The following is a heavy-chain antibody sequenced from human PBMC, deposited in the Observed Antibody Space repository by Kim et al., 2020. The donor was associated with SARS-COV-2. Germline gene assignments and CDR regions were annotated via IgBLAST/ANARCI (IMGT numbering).Heavy chain of an antibody. CDR3: ARESGYCTNGVCYTLDY. J-gene: IGHJ4*02. Sequence: SVKVSCKASGGTFSSYAISWVRQAPGQGLEWMGGIIPIFGTANYAQKFQGRVTITADESTSTAYMELSSLRSEDTAVYYCARESGYCTNGVCYTLDYWGQGTLVTVSS. CDR1: GGTFSSYA. CDR2: IIPIFGTA. D-gene: IGHD2-8*01. V-gene: IGHV1-69*13.